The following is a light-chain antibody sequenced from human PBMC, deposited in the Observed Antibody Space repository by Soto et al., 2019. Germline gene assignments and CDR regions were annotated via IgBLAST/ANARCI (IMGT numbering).Light chain of an antibody. CDR3: QQYNNWPRA. V-gene: IGKV3-15*01. J-gene: IGKJ1*01. Sequence: EIVMTQSPATLSVSPGERATLSCRASQSIAGNLAWYQQKPGQAPRLLIYGASTRATGIPARFSGSGSGTEFTLTISSLQSEDFAVYYCQQYNNWPRAFGQGTKVEIK. CDR2: GAS. CDR1: QSIAGN.